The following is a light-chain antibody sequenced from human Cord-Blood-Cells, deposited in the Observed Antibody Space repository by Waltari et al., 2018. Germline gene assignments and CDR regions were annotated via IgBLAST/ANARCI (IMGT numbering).Light chain of an antibody. CDR3: QQSYSTPYT. CDR2: AAS. V-gene: IGKV1-39*01. Sequence: DIQMTQSPSSRSASVGDSITITCRASQSISSYLNWYQQKPGKAPKLLIYAASSLQSGVPSRFSGSGSGTDFTLTISSLQPEDFATYYCQQSYSTPYTFGQGTKLEIK. J-gene: IGKJ2*01. CDR1: QSISSY.